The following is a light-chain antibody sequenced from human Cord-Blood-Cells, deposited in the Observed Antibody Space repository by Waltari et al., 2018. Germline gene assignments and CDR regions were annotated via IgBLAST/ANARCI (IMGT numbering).Light chain of an antibody. CDR3: QQYNNWPPYS. CDR2: GAS. CDR1: QSVSSN. Sequence: EIVMTQYPATLSVSPGGRATLSCRASQSVSSNLAWYQQKPGQAPRLLIYGASTRATGIPARFSGSGSGTEFTLTISSLQSEDFAVYYCQQYNNWPPYSFGQGTKLEIK. J-gene: IGKJ2*03. V-gene: IGKV3-15*01.